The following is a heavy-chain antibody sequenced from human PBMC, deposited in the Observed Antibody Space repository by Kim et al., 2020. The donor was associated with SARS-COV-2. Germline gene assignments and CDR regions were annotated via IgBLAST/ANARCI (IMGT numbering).Heavy chain of an antibody. J-gene: IGHJ4*02. CDR3: ARCGCCRTSCLDS. V-gene: IGHV3-74*01. CDR1: GFTFSSFD. D-gene: IGHD2-2*01. Sequence: GGSLRLSCAASGFTFSSFDMHWVRQAPGEGLVWLSHIIGDGSRANYADSGKARFTISRDSASNTLYLQMNSLRAEDTAVYYCARCGCCRTSCLDSCGQGT. CDR2: IIGDGSRA.